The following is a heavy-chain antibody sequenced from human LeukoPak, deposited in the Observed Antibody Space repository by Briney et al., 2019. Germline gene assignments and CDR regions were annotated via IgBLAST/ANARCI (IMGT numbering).Heavy chain of an antibody. V-gene: IGHV3-48*03. D-gene: IGHD5-24*01. J-gene: IGHJ3*02. CDR2: ISSSGSTI. Sequence: PGGSLRLSCAASGFTFSSYEMNWVRQAPGKGLEWVSYISSSGSTIYYADSVKGRFTISRDNAKNSQYLQMNSLRAEDTAVYYCARLMATTDHDAFDIWGQGTMVTVSS. CDR1: GFTFSSYE. CDR3: ARLMATTDHDAFDI.